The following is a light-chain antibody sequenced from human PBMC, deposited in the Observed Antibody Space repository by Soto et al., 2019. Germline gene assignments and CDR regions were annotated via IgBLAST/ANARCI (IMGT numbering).Light chain of an antibody. Sequence: EIVLTQSPATLSVSPGERATLSCWASQSIISTLAWYQQKPGQAPRLLIYGASTRANGVTARLSGSGSGTEFTLTINSLESQDFAVYDCHEYYKWSLTFGGGTKVEIK. V-gene: IGKV3-15*01. J-gene: IGKJ4*01. CDR3: HEYYKWSLT. CDR1: QSIIST. CDR2: GAS.